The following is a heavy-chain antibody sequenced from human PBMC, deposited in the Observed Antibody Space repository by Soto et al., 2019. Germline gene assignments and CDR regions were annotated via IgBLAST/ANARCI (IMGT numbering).Heavy chain of an antibody. J-gene: IGHJ4*02. CDR1: GGSISSHY. V-gene: IGHV4-59*11. CDR2: IYSSGST. Sequence: SETLSLTCTVSGGSISSHYWSWIRQPPGKGLEWIGYIYSSGSTTYNPSLKSRVTISVDTSKNQFSLKLTSLTAADTAVYYCATARRNYYDSSGYSGPFDYWGQGTLVTVSS. CDR3: ATARRNYYDSSGYSGPFDY. D-gene: IGHD3-22*01.